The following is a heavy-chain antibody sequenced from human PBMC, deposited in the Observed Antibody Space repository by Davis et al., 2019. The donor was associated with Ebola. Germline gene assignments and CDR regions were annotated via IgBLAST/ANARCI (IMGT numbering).Heavy chain of an antibody. D-gene: IGHD1-26*01. J-gene: IGHJ3*02. CDR1: GFTFSSYW. V-gene: IGHV3-74*01. Sequence: GESLKISCAASGFTFSSYWMHWVRQAPGKGLVGVSRINSDGSSTSYADSVKGRFTISRDNAKNTLYLQMNSLRAEDTAVYYCAREVAALLNDAFDIWGQGTMVTVSS. CDR2: INSDGSST. CDR3: AREVAALLNDAFDI.